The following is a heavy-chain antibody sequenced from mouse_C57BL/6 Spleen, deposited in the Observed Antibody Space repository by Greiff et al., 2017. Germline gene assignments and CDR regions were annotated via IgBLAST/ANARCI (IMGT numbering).Heavy chain of an antibody. D-gene: IGHD2-3*01. V-gene: IGHV5-4*01. Sequence: EVQGVESGGGLVKPGGSLKLSCAASGFTFSSYAMSWVRQTPEKRLEWVATISDGGSYTYYPDNVKGRFTISRDNAKNNLYLQMSHLKSEDTAMYYCARDEGSIYDGYYAWFAYWGQGTLVTVSA. CDR2: ISDGGSYT. CDR3: ARDEGSIYDGYYAWFAY. CDR1: GFTFSSYA. J-gene: IGHJ3*01.